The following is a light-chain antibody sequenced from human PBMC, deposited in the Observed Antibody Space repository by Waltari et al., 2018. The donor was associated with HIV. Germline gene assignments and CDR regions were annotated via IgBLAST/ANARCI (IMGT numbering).Light chain of an antibody. V-gene: IGKV3-20*01. CDR3: QQYGSSPSYT. Sequence: EIVLTQSPGTLSLSPGERVTLSCRASQSVSSSYLAWYQQKPGQAPRLLIYGASTRATGIPDRFSGSGSGTDFTLTIRRLEPEDFAVYYCQQYGSSPSYTFGQGTKLEIK. CDR2: GAS. J-gene: IGKJ2*01. CDR1: QSVSSSY.